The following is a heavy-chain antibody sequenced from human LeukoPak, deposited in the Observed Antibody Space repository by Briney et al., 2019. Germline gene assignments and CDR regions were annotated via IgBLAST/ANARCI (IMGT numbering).Heavy chain of an antibody. Sequence: PGGSLRLSCAASEFTVSYNYMSWVRQAPGKGLEWVSLIYSGGSTYYADSAKGRFTISRDNSKNTLYLQMNSLRAEDTAVYYCASGGGVYFDYWGQGTLVTVSS. J-gene: IGHJ4*02. CDR2: IYSGGST. V-gene: IGHV3-53*01. CDR3: ASGGGVYFDY. CDR1: EFTVSYNY. D-gene: IGHD3-16*01.